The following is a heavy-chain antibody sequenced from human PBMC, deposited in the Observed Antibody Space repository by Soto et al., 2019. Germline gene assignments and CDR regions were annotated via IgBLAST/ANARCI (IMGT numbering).Heavy chain of an antibody. J-gene: IGHJ5*02. D-gene: IGHD3-22*01. CDR1: GGSISSGGYC. Sequence: QVQLQESGPGLVKPSQTLSLTGTVSGGSISSGGYCWSWVRRHPGTVLGWVGYIFDSGNTCYNPSPNSRVTISEGTSQNHFSVKLGSVTAADTAVYYCARTLTTLHYYDSGGQSRLEPWGAGAGVTVSS. V-gene: IGHV4-31*03. CDR3: ARTLTTLHYYDSGGQSRLEP. CDR2: IFDSGNT.